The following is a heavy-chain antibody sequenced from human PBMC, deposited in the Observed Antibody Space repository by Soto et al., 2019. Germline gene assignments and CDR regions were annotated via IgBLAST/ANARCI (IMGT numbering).Heavy chain of an antibody. J-gene: IGHJ3*01. CDR2: IIPIFVTK. Sequence: QVQLVQSGAEVKKPGSSVKVSCKVSGGTFSSFAINWVRQAPGQGLEWMGGIIPIFVTKNYAQKFQGRVTITADESTTTAYMELSSLRSEDTAVYYCARDRLSAWMDGAFDFWGQGTMVTVSS. CDR3: ARDRLSAWMDGAFDF. D-gene: IGHD6-19*01. V-gene: IGHV1-69*01. CDR1: GGTFSSFA.